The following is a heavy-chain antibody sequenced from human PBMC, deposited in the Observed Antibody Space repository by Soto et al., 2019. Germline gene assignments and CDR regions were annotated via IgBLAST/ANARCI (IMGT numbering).Heavy chain of an antibody. CDR3: AKSYYGSGSYWEQGTYYYYGMDV. CDR1: GFTFSSYA. CDR2: ISSNGGST. D-gene: IGHD3-10*01. J-gene: IGHJ6*02. Sequence: PGGSLRLSCAASGFTFSSYAMHWVRQAPGKGLEYVSAISSNGGSTYYANSVKGRFTISRDNSKNTLYLQMGSLRAEDMAVYYCAKSYYGSGSYWEQGTYYYYGMDVWGQGTTVTVSS. V-gene: IGHV3-64*01.